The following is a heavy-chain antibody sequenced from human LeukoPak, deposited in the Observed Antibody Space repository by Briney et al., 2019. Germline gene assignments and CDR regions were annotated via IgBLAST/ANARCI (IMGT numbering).Heavy chain of an antibody. CDR2: ISGSGGST. Sequence: GGPLRLSCAASGFTFSSYAMSWVRQAPGKGLEWVSVISGSGGSTYYADSVRGRFTISRDNSKNTLYLQTNSLRGEDTAVYYCAKPYCSSTSCYNYYYMDVWGKGTTVTVSS. CDR3: AKPYCSSTSCYNYYYMDV. CDR1: GFTFSSYA. V-gene: IGHV3-23*01. J-gene: IGHJ6*03. D-gene: IGHD2-2*02.